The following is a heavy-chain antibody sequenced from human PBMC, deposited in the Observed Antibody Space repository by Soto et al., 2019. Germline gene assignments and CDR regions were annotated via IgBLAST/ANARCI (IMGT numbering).Heavy chain of an antibody. CDR2: IYYSGTT. J-gene: IGHJ6*02. V-gene: IGHV4-30-4*01. CDR1: VGSINTGDYY. Sequence: PSETLSLTCTVSVGSINTGDYYWTWIRQPRGKGLEWIGYIYYSGTTYYNPSLKSRVSLSLDTSKNHFSLRLTSVTAADPAVYYCHRGVDFEGFSPYGMDVWGQGKTVTGAS. D-gene: IGHD3-3*01. CDR3: HRGVDFEGFSPYGMDV.